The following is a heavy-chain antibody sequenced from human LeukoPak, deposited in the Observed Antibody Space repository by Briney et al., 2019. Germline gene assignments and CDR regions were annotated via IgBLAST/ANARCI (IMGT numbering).Heavy chain of an antibody. V-gene: IGHV6-1*01. CDR2: TYYRSKWYN. CDR3: ARDPTPDSGYDSHPYFDY. CDR1: GDSVSSNSAA. Sequence: SQTLSLTCAISGDSVSSNSAAWNWIRQSPSRGLEWLGRTYYRSKWYNDYAVSVKSRITINPDTSKNQFSLQLNSVTPEDTAVYYCARDPTPDSGYDSHPYFDYRGQGTLVTVSS. D-gene: IGHD5-12*01. J-gene: IGHJ4*02.